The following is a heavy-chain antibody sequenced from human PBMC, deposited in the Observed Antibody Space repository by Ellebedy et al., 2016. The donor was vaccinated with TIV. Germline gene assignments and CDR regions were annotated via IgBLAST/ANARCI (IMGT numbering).Heavy chain of an antibody. CDR1: GFTFSDYY. D-gene: IGHD6-13*01. Sequence: GGSLRLXXAASGFTFSDYYMSWIRQAPGKGLEWVSYISSSGSTIYYADSVKGRFTISRDNAKNSLYLQMNSLRAEDTAVYYCARLQEQLVLSGAFDIWGQGTMVTVSS. J-gene: IGHJ3*02. V-gene: IGHV3-11*01. CDR3: ARLQEQLVLSGAFDI. CDR2: ISSSGSTI.